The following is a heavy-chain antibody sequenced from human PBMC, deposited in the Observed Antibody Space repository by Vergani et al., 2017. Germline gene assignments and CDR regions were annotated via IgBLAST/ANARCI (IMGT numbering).Heavy chain of an antibody. CDR3: ARVRWSSSSVNWFDP. V-gene: IGHV4-61*02. Sequence: QVQLQESGPGLVKPSQTLSLSCSVSGGSISSGDYYWTWIRQPAGKGLQYLGRIYTSGSTNYNPSLRSRLSMSRDTSKNQFSLKIMSVTAADTAVYYCARVRWSSSSVNWFDPWGQGTLVTVSS. D-gene: IGHD6-6*01. J-gene: IGHJ5*02. CDR2: IYTSGST. CDR1: GGSISSGDYY.